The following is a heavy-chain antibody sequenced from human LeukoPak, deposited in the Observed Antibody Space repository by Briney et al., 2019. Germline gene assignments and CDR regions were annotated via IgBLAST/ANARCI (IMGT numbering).Heavy chain of an antibody. Sequence: PGGSLRLSCAASGFTLSTYWMNWVRQAPGKGLEWVATIKQDGSGKYYVDSVKGRFTISRDNAKNSLYLQMNSLRAEDTAVYYCARDRNTDFWSGYYTNYCDYWGQGTLVTVSS. J-gene: IGHJ4*02. CDR3: ARDRNTDFWSGYYTNYCDY. V-gene: IGHV3-7*01. CDR2: IKQDGSGK. CDR1: GFTLSTYW. D-gene: IGHD3-3*01.